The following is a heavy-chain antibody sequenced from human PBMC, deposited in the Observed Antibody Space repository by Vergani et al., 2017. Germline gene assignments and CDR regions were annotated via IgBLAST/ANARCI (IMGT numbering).Heavy chain of an antibody. J-gene: IGHJ5*02. CDR2: IYSGDET. CDR1: GSTASGNY. CDR3: ARGNYYGSGTYVDP. D-gene: IGHD3-10*01. Sequence: ELQLVESGGGLVQPGGSLRPSCAASGSTASGNYMTWVRQAPGKGLEWVSHIYSGDETYYADSVKGRVTISGDTSKNTIHLQINNLRVEDTAVYYCARGNYYGSGTYVDPWGQGTLVTVSS. V-gene: IGHV3-66*02.